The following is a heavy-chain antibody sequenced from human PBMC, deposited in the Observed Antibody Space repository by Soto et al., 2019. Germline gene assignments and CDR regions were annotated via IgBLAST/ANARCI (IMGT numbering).Heavy chain of an antibody. CDR2: INHSGST. Sequence: SETLSLTCAVYGGSFSGYYWSWIRQPPGKGLEWIGEINHSGSTNYNPSLKSRVTISVDTSKDQFSLKLSSVTAADTAVYYCARVKVDAAAGPPYYYYGMDVWGQGTTVTVSS. D-gene: IGHD6-13*01. V-gene: IGHV4-34*01. CDR3: ARVKVDAAAGPPYYYYGMDV. J-gene: IGHJ6*02. CDR1: GGSFSGYY.